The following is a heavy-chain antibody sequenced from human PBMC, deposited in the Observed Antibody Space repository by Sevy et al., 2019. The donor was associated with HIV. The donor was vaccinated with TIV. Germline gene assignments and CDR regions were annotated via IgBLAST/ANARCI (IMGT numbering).Heavy chain of an antibody. D-gene: IGHD2-8*01. Sequence: GGSLRLSCAASGFTFSKYSMSWVRQPPGKGLEWVSTLSFGCGEINYADSVKGRFTISRDNSKSSVYLQMNNLRPEDTAVYAREGCTKPHDYWGQGTLVTVSS. CDR2: LSFGCGEI. V-gene: IGHV3-23*01. CDR1: GFTFSKYS. J-gene: IGHJ4*02. CDR3: EGCTKPHDY.